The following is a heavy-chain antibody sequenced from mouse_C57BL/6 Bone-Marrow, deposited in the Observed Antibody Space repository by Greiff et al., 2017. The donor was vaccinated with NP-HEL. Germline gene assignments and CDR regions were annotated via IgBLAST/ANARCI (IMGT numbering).Heavy chain of an antibody. CDR1: GYTFTDYN. CDR2: INPNNGGT. V-gene: IGHV1-18*01. Sequence: VQLQQSGPELVKPGASVKIPCKASGYTFTDYNMDWVKQSHGKSLEWIGDINPNNGGTIYNQKFKGKATLTVDKSSSTAYMELRSLTSEDTAVYYCARVGYGSSLYYAMDYWGQGTSVTVSS. D-gene: IGHD1-1*01. J-gene: IGHJ4*01. CDR3: ARVGYGSSLYYAMDY.